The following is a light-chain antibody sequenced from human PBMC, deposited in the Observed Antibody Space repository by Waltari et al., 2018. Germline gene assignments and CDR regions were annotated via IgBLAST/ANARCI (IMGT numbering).Light chain of an antibody. J-gene: IGLJ2*01. CDR2: SNN. V-gene: IGLV1-47*01. CDR1: SSNIGINF. CDR3: ASWDDSLSGRI. Sequence: QSVLFQPPSASGTPGQRRTIPCSGSSSNIGINFVFWYQQFPESAPNIVIYSNNQRPSGVPDRFAGSKSWTSASLTISVLRSEDEADYYCASWDDSLSGRIFGGGTKLTVL.